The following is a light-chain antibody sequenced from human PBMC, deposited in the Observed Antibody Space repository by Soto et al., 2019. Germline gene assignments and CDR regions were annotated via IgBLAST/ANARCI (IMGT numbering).Light chain of an antibody. CDR1: SRHYSYA. CDR2: VNSDGSH. CDR3: QTWGSGIYVV. Sequence: QPVLTQSPSASASLGASVKLTCTLNSRHYSYAIAWYQQQPEKGPRFLMKVNSDGSHTKGDGIPDRFSGSSSGAERYLTISSLQSDDEADYFCQTWGSGIYVVFGGGTKVTVL. J-gene: IGLJ2*01. V-gene: IGLV4-69*01.